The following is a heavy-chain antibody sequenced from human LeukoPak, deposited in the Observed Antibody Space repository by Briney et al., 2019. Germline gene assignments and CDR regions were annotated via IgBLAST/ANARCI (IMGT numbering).Heavy chain of an antibody. Sequence: PGGSLRLSCAASGFTFSSYEMNWVRQAPGKGLEWVSYISSSGSTIYYADSVKGRFTISRDNAKNSLYLQMNSLRAEDTAVYYCARDPPENWEPNASLDVDYWGQGTLVTASS. CDR3: ARDPPENWEPNASLDVDY. CDR1: GFTFSSYE. V-gene: IGHV3-48*03. J-gene: IGHJ4*02. D-gene: IGHD1-26*01. CDR2: ISSSGSTI.